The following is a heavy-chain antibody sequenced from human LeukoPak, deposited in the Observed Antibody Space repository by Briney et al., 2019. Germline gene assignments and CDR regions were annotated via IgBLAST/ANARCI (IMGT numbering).Heavy chain of an antibody. V-gene: IGHV3-15*01. CDR3: TTGCSSTSCYGGRLVWFDP. Sequence: PGGSLRLSCAASGFTFSNAWMSWVRQAPGKGLEWVGRIKSKTDGGTTDYAAPVKGRFTISRDDSKNTLYLQMNSLKTEDTAVYYCTTGCSSTSCYGGRLVWFDPWGQGTLVTVSS. J-gene: IGHJ5*02. CDR1: GFTFSNAW. D-gene: IGHD2-2*01. CDR2: IKSKTDGGTT.